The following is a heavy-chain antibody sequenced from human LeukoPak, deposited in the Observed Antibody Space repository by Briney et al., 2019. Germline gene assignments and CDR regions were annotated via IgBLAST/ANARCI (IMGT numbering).Heavy chain of an antibody. V-gene: IGHV3-21*01. J-gene: IGHJ4*02. CDR2: ISTSSSYI. CDR1: GFTFSSYS. Sequence: SGGPLRLSCAASGFTFSSYSMNWVRQAPGKGLEWVSSISTSSSYIYYADSVKGRFTISRDNSKNTLYLQMNSLRAEDTAVYYCAKVMDYDSSGYYTLNLDYWGQGTLVTVSS. D-gene: IGHD3-22*01. CDR3: AKVMDYDSSGYYTLNLDY.